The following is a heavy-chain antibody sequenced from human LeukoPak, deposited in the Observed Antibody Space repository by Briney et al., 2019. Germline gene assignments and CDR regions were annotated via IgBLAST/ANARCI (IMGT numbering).Heavy chain of an antibody. CDR2: ISSSSSYI. CDR1: GFTFSSYS. Sequence: GGSLRLSCAASGFTFSSYSMNWVRQAPGKGLEWVSSISSSSSYIYYADSVKGRFTISRDNAKNSLYLQMNSLRAEDTAVYCCASWGSTSCSGGGWGQGTLVTVSS. V-gene: IGHV3-21*01. CDR3: ASWGSTSCSGGG. J-gene: IGHJ4*02. D-gene: IGHD2-2*01.